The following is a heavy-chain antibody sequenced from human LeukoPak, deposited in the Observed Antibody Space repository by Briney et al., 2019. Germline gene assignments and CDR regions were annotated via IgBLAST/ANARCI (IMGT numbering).Heavy chain of an antibody. J-gene: IGHJ5*02. CDR3: ARDLWLDT. V-gene: IGHV3-21*01. CDR2: ISSSSSYI. Sequence: GGSLRLSCAAPGFSFNNYWMYWVRQAPGKGLEWVSSISSSSSYIYYADSVKGRSTISRDNAKNSLYLQMNSLRAEDTAVYYCARDLWLDTWGQGTLVTVSS. CDR1: GFSFNNYW.